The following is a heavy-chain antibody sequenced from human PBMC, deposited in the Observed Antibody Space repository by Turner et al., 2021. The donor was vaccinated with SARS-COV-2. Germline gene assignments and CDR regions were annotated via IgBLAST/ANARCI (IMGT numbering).Heavy chain of an antibody. D-gene: IGHD2-2*01. J-gene: IGHJ6*02. CDR3: ARDRRPVVVPAAKRAGSYYYGMDV. CDR1: GFPFLRYT. Sequence: DAQVVKSGAGVAHPGGSSTRTCAASGFPFLRYTLNWVRESPEKGVEWIVYISGNSGRIDYAESVQSRFTVSRDNAENTVHLQMDSMRHEDTAMYYWARDRRPVVVPAAKRAGSYYYGMDVWGQGTTVTVSS. V-gene: IGHV3-48*02. CDR2: ISGNSGRI.